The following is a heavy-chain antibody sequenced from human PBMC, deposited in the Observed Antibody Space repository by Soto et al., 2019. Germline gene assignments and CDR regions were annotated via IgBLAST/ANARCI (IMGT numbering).Heavy chain of an antibody. V-gene: IGHV4-31*02. CDR2: IFNSGTT. CDR3: ALALGPTTGLDY. Sequence: QVQLQESGPGLVKPSQTLSLTCSVSGASTVSHYHWTWIRPPPGKGLEWMGYIFNSGTTFYNPSLTSRLSISMDTSGNHFSLELRSVTAADTAVYYCALALGPTTGLDYWGQGTLVTVSS. D-gene: IGHD1-26*01. CDR1: GASTVSHYH. J-gene: IGHJ4*02.